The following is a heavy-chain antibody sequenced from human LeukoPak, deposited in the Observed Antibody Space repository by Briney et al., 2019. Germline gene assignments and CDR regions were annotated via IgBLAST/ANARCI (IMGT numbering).Heavy chain of an antibody. V-gene: IGHV3-21*01. D-gene: IGHD6-13*01. J-gene: IGHJ6*02. Sequence: GGSLRLSCAASGFTFSSYAMSWVRQAPGKGLEWVSSISSSSSYIYYADSVKGRFTISRDNSKNTLYLQMNSLRAEDTAVYYCARSLYSSSWYGDYYGMDVWGQGTTVTVSS. CDR3: ARSLYSSSWYGDYYGMDV. CDR2: ISSSSSYI. CDR1: GFTFSSYA.